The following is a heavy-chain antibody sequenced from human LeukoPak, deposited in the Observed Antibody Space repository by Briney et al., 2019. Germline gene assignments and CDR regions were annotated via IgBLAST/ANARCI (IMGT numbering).Heavy chain of an antibody. J-gene: IGHJ6*03. D-gene: IGHD2-2*01. CDR3: ARDHCSSTSCRYNYYYYYMDV. V-gene: IGHV4-4*07. CDR1: GGSISSYY. Sequence: SETLSLTCTVSGGSISSYYWSWIRQPAGKGLEWIGRIYTSGSTYYNPSLKSRVTMSVDTSKNQFSLKLSSVTAADTAVYYCARDHCSSTSCRYNYYYYYMDVWGKGTTVTVSS. CDR2: IYTSGST.